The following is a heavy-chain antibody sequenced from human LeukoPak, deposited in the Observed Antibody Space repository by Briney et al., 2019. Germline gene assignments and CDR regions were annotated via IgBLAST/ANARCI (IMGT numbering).Heavy chain of an antibody. Sequence: GGSLRLSCAASGFTVSSNYMSWVRQAPGKGLEWVSVIYSGGSSYYADSVKGRFTISRDNSKNTLYLQMNSLRAEDTAVYYCARGGEPWNFDYWGQGTLVTVSS. J-gene: IGHJ4*02. CDR2: IYSGGSS. V-gene: IGHV3-66*01. CDR1: GFTVSSNY. CDR3: ARGGEPWNFDY. D-gene: IGHD3-16*01.